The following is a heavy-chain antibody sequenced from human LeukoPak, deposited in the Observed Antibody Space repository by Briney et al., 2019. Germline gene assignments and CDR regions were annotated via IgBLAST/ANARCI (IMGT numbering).Heavy chain of an antibody. V-gene: IGHV4-34*01. CDR2: INHSGST. D-gene: IGHD3-22*01. J-gene: IGHJ5*02. CDR1: GGSFSGYY. CDR3: ARRRRHGYYDSSGYWNL. Sequence: PSETLSLTCAVYGGSFSGYYWSWIRQPPGKGLEWIWEINHSGSTNYNPSLKSRVTISVDTSKNQFSLKLSSVTAADTAVYYCARRRRHGYYDSSGYWNLWGQGTLVTVSS.